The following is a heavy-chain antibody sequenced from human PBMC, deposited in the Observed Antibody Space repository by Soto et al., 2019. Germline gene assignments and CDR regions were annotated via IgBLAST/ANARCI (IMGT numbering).Heavy chain of an antibody. CDR2: IIPNFGTT. Sequence: QVQLVQSGAEVKKPGSSVKVSCKASGGTFSSTAIDWVRQAPGQGLEWMGAIIPNFGTTKYAQKFPGRATITADESTSTVEMELISLRAEDTALYYCARDQLDTSMLPGYYGMDVWGQRTKVTVSS. J-gene: IGHJ6*02. CDR3: ARDQLDTSMLPGYYGMDV. V-gene: IGHV1-69*01. D-gene: IGHD5-18*01. CDR1: GGTFSSTA.